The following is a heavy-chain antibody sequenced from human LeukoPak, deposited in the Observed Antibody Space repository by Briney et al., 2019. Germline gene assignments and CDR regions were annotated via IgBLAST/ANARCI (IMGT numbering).Heavy chain of an antibody. CDR2: IRYDGSNK. CDR1: GFTFSSNA. V-gene: IGHV3-30*02. J-gene: IGHJ4*02. D-gene: IGHD3-22*01. Sequence: GGSLRLSCAASGFTFSSNAMSWVRQAPGKGLEWAAFIRYDGSNKYYADSVKGRFTISRDNSKNTLYLQMNSLRAEDTAVYYCARDDSGPRNKYYYESTGFYSRPFYLDYWGQGTLVTVSS. CDR3: ARDDSGPRNKYYYESTGFYSRPFYLDY.